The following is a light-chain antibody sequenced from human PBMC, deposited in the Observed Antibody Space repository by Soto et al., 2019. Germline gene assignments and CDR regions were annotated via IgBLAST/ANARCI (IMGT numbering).Light chain of an antibody. Sequence: IVLTHSPFTLSLSPVERATLSFRASQRITNRSLAWYQQKPGQAPRLLIYDASNRATGIPDRFTGSGSGTDFNLTISRLEPEDFAVYYCQQRGGSPPTWTFGQGTKVDIK. J-gene: IGKJ1*01. V-gene: IGKV3-20*01. CDR3: QQRGGSPPTWT. CDR1: QRITNRS. CDR2: DAS.